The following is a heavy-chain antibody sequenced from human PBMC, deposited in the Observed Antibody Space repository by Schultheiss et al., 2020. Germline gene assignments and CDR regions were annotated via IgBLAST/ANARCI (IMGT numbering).Heavy chain of an antibody. D-gene: IGHD6-19*01. CDR2: ISSSSSYT. V-gene: IGHV3-21*05. J-gene: IGHJ6*02. CDR1: GFTFSSYS. Sequence: GGSLRLSCAASGFTFSSYSMNWVRQAPGKGLEWVSYISSSSSYTNYADSVKGRFTISRDNAKNSLYLQMNSLRAEDTAVYYCAMLRAGTNYYYGMDVWGQGTTVTVSS. CDR3: AMLRAGTNYYYGMDV.